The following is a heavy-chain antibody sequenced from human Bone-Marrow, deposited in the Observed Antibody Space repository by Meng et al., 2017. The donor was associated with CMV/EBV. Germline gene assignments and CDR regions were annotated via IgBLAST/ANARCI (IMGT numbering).Heavy chain of an antibody. Sequence: GESLKISCVASGFTFSSHAMHWVRQAPGKGLEWVAGISSDGSLKYDADSVKGRFTISRDSGKNTVYLQMNSLRAEDTAVYYCARDKEGPYDFWSGYSSYGMDVWGQGTTVTFSS. CDR1: GFTFSSHA. D-gene: IGHD3-3*01. CDR3: ARDKEGPYDFWSGYSSYGMDV. CDR2: ISSDGSLK. J-gene: IGHJ6*02. V-gene: IGHV3-30*03.